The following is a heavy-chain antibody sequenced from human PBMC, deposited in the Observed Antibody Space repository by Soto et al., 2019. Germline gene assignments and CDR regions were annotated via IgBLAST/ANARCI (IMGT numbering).Heavy chain of an antibody. Sequence: PGGSLRLSCAASEFTFSSNWMHWVRQAPGKGLVWVSRINSDGSITSYADSVKGQFTISRDNAKNTLYLQMNSLRADDTAVYYCARGSSSWYVSFDYWGQGILVTVSS. CDR1: EFTFSSNW. D-gene: IGHD6-13*01. J-gene: IGHJ4*02. V-gene: IGHV3-74*01. CDR3: ARGSSSWYVSFDY. CDR2: INSDGSIT.